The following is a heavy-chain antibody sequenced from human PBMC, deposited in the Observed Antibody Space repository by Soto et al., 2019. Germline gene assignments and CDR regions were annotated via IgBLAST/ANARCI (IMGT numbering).Heavy chain of an antibody. J-gene: IGHJ4*02. V-gene: IGHV1-69*01. CDR1: GGTVSSYA. CDR3: ARDVSSDTTGFRGYHL. Sequence: QLHLVQSGAEVKKAGSSVKVSCKASGGTVSSYAITWVRQAPGKGLEWMGGFIPIFVSAHYAPKFQGRTTITADQSTSTAYMELSAPTSEDTAIYYCARDVSSDTTGFRGYHLWAQGTQVTVSS. D-gene: IGHD3-10*01. CDR2: FIPIFVSA.